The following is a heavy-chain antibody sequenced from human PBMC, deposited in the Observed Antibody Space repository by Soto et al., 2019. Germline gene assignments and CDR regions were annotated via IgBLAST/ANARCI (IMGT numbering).Heavy chain of an antibody. CDR2: INPNSGGT. Sequence: WASVKVSCKASGYTFTGYYMHWVRQAPGQGLEWMGWINPNSGGTNYAQKFQGWVTMTRDTSISTAYMELSRLRSDDTAVYYCARELVVVPAANDAFDIRGPGTMVTVSS. CDR1: GYTFTGYY. D-gene: IGHD2-2*01. V-gene: IGHV1-2*04. CDR3: ARELVVVPAANDAFDI. J-gene: IGHJ3*02.